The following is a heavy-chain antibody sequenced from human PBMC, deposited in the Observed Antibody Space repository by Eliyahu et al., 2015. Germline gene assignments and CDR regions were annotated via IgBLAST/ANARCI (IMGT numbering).Heavy chain of an antibody. J-gene: IGHJ4*02. CDR2: MYNGGAT. CDR1: VFXVSSXY. D-gene: IGHD3-16*01. Sequence: EVQLVESGGGFIQPGGSLXLSCAASVFXVSSXYLXWVRQAPGKGLEWLSVMYNGGATYYADSVKGRFTISRDNSKNTLYLQMNSLRADDTAVYYCARDLGAYKRAFDYWGQGTLVTVSS. CDR3: ARDLGAYKRAFDY. V-gene: IGHV3-53*01.